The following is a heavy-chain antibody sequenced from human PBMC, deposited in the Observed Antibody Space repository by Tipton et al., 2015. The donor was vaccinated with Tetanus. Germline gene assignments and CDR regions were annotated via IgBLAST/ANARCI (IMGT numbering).Heavy chain of an antibody. CDR2: MNPNTGGS. CDR1: GYTFTSFY. V-gene: IGHV1-2*02. CDR3: ATGPGTLTAFEH. J-gene: IGHJ1*01. D-gene: IGHD6-13*01. Sequence: QSGPEVKMPGASVRVSCKASGYTFTSFYLHWVRQAPGQGLEWMGWMNPNTGGSKPSQKFQGRVTMTRDTSINTAYMELSGLASDDTAIYYCATGPGTLTAFEHWGRGTLITVSS.